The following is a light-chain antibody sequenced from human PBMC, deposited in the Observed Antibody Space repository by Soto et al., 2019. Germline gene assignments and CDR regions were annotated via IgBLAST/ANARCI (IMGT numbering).Light chain of an antibody. CDR2: EVS. CDR1: SSDVGGYNY. V-gene: IGLV2-14*01. J-gene: IGLJ1*01. Sequence: QSALTQPASVSGSPGQSITISCTGTSSDVGGYNYVSWYQQHPAKAPKLMIYEVSNRPSGVSNRFSGSKSGNTASLTISGLQAEDEADYYCSSYTSSSIDYVFGTGTKVTVL. CDR3: SSYTSSSIDYV.